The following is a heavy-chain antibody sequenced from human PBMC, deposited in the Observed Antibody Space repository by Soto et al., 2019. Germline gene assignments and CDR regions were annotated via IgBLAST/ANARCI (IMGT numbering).Heavy chain of an antibody. Sequence: QVQLVQSGAEVKKPGSSVKVSCKASGGTFSSYAISWVRQAPGQGLEWMGGIIPIFGTASYAQKFQGRVTITADESTSTAYMELSSLRSEDTAVYYCARARIAARWYYFDYWGQGTLVTVSS. CDR1: GGTFSSYA. D-gene: IGHD6-6*01. J-gene: IGHJ4*02. V-gene: IGHV1-69*01. CDR2: IIPIFGTA. CDR3: ARARIAARWYYFDY.